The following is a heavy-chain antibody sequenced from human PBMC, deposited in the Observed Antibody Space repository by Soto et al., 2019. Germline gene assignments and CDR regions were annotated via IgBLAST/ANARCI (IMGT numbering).Heavy chain of an antibody. D-gene: IGHD3-22*01. V-gene: IGHV4-39*01. CDR1: GGSISSSSYY. Sequence: SETLSLTCTVSGGSISSSSYYWGWIRRPPGKGLEWIGSIYYSGSTYYNPSLKSRVTISVDTSKNQFSLKLSSVTAADTAVYYCARLNYYTVRGMDVWGQGTTVT. CDR2: IYYSGST. CDR3: ARLNYYTVRGMDV. J-gene: IGHJ6*02.